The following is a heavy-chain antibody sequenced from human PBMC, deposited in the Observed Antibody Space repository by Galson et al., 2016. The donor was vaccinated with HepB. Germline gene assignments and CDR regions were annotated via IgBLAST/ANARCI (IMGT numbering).Heavy chain of an antibody. CDR1: GGSISSGPYY. D-gene: IGHD4-11*01. V-gene: IGHV4-61*01. CDR2: MYYSGST. J-gene: IGHJ4*02. Sequence: ETLSLTCSVSGGSISSGPYYWSWIRQPPGKGLEWVGFMYYSGSTNYNPSLKSRVTVSIDTSKNQFSVKLSSVTAADTAVYYCARGTRPYGNYPPALDYWGQGTLVTVSS. CDR3: ARGTRPYGNYPPALDY.